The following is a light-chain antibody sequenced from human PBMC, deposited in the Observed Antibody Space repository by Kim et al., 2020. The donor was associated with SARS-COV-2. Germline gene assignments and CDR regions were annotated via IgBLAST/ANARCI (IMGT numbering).Light chain of an antibody. CDR2: DVS. CDR3: SSYTSSRTLL. CDR1: SSDIGGYNY. V-gene: IGLV2-14*03. Sequence: QSALTQPASVSGSPGQSITISCTGTSSDIGGYNYVSWYQQHPGKAPKLMIYDVSNRPSGVSNRFSGSKSGNTASLTISWLQAEDEADYYCSSYTSSRTLLFGGGTKLTVL. J-gene: IGLJ2*01.